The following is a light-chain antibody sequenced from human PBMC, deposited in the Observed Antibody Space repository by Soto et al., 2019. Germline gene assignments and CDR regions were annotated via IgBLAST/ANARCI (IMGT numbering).Light chain of an antibody. CDR1: QGIGTY. V-gene: IGKV1-8*01. CDR3: QQYDSYPLN. Sequence: IRMTQSPSSLSASTGDRVTITCRASQGIGTYVAWYQQKPGRGPKLLIYGASTLQSGVPSRFSGSGSGTDFTLTISCLQSEDFATYYCQQYDSYPLNFGPGTKLDIK. CDR2: GAS. J-gene: IGKJ3*01.